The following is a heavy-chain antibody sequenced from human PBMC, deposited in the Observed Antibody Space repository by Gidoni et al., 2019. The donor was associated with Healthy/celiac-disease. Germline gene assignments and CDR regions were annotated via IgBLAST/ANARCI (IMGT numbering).Heavy chain of an antibody. CDR3: AKRVDTAMVHYWYCDL. CDR2: ISGSGGST. Sequence: AASGFPFSSYAMSWVRQGPGKGLEWVSAISGSGGSTYYADSVKGRFTISRENAKNTLYLQMNSLRAEDTAVYYCAKRVDTAMVHYWYCDLWGRGTLVTVSS. V-gene: IGHV3-23*01. J-gene: IGHJ2*01. D-gene: IGHD5-18*01. CDR1: GFPFSSYA.